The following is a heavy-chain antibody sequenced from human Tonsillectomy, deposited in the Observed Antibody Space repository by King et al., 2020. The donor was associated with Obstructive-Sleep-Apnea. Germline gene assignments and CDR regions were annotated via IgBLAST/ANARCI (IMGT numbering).Heavy chain of an antibody. V-gene: IGHV4-31*03. CDR1: GGSISSGGFS. J-gene: IGHJ6*02. CDR2: ISYTGST. D-gene: IGHD3-10*01. CDR3: ASGLGGLDV. Sequence: QLQESGPGLVKPSQTLSLTCTVSGGSISSGGFSWLWIRQHPGRGLEWIGYISYTGSTDYNPSLKSRASITVDSSKNQMSLKLSSLTAADTAVYYCASGLGGLDVWGQGTTVTVSS.